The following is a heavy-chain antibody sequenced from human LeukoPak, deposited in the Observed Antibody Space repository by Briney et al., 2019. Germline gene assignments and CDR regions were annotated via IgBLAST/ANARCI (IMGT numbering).Heavy chain of an antibody. V-gene: IGHV3-30*03. J-gene: IGHJ5*01. CDR2: ISYDGSNT. Sequence: GGSLRLSCAASGFTSNNYGMHWVRQAPGKGLEWVAMISYDGSNTYYADSVKGRFTISRDNSKNTLYLQMNSLRAEDTAVYYCATVFDFWGQGTLVTVSS. CDR3: ATVFDF. CDR1: GFTSNNYG.